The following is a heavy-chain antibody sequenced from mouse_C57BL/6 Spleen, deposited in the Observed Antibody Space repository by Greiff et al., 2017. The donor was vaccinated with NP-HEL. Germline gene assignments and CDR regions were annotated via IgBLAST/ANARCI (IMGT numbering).Heavy chain of an antibody. J-gene: IGHJ4*01. Sequence: QVQLQQPGAELVRPGSSVKLSCKASGYTFTSYWMHWVKQRPIQGLEWIGNIDPSDSETHYNQKFKDKATLTVDKSSSTAYMQLSSLTSEDSAVYYCARHYSNYEGVYYAMDYWGQGTSVTVSS. CDR2: IDPSDSET. D-gene: IGHD2-5*01. CDR1: GYTFTSYW. V-gene: IGHV1-52*01. CDR3: ARHYSNYEGVYYAMDY.